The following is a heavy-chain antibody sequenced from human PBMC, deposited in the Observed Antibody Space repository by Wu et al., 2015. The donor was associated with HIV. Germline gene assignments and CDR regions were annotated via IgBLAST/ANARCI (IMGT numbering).Heavy chain of an antibody. V-gene: IGHV1-2*02. J-gene: IGHJ6*02. Sequence: VQLVQSGAEVKKPGSSVKLSCKASGGTFSSFSINWVRQAPGQGLEWTGGINPNSGGTNYAQKFQGRVTMTRDTSINTVYMEMNGLRSGDTAVYYCARDQIASYLNYHGMDVWGQGTTVIVSS. CDR1: GGTFSSFS. D-gene: IGHD2-21*01. CDR2: INPNSGGT. CDR3: ARDQIASYLNYHGMDV.